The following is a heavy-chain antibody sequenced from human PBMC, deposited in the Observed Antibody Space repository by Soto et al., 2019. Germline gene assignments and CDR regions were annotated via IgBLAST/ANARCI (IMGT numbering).Heavy chain of an antibody. CDR2: IYYSGST. J-gene: IGHJ6*02. D-gene: IGHD3-3*01. Sequence: KPSETLSLTCTVSGGSISSGGYYWSWIRQHPGKGLEWIGYIYYSGSTYYNPSLKSRVTISVDTSKNQFSLKLSSVTAADTAVYYCARVLRLRFLEWEPLGYGMDVWGQGTTVTVSS. CDR3: ARVLRLRFLEWEPLGYGMDV. CDR1: GGSISSGGYY. V-gene: IGHV4-31*03.